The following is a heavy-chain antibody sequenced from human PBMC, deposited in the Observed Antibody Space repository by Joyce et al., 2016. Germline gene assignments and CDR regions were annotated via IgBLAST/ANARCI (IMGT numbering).Heavy chain of an antibody. J-gene: IGHJ3*02. V-gene: IGHV3-30*18. Sequence: QLHLVESGGGVVQPGRSLRLSCAASAFTFSSYGMHWVRQAPGKGLEWLAVISFDGNNEYHADSVRGRFTISRDNSKNTLYLQMNNLIEEDTAVYYCAKDRGSGYGHMTDVFDIWGQGTKVTVSS. CDR2: ISFDGNNE. CDR1: AFTFSSYG. D-gene: IGHD3-22*01. CDR3: AKDRGSGYGHMTDVFDI.